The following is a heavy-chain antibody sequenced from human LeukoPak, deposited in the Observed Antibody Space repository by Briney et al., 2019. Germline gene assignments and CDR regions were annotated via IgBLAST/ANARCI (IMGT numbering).Heavy chain of an antibody. CDR3: ANHFSGYDPVDY. Sequence: PGGSLRLSCAASGFTFSTYGIHWVRQAPGKGLEWVSGISGSGGSTYYADSVKGRFTISRDNSKNTLYLQMNSLRAEDTAVYYCANHFSGYDPVDYWGQGTLVTVSS. D-gene: IGHD5-12*01. V-gene: IGHV3-23*01. CDR2: ISGSGGST. CDR1: GFTFSTYG. J-gene: IGHJ4*02.